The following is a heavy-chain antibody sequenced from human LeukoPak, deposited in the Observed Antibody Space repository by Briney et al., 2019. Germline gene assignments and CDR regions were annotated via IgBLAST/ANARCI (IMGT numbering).Heavy chain of an antibody. Sequence: GGSLRLSCAASGFTFSSYGMSWVRQAPGKGLEWVASIKQDGSGKYYVDSVKGRFTISRDNAKNSLYLQMNSLRAEDTAVYCCARDRGGSYYPEYFQHWGQGALVTVSS. V-gene: IGHV3-7*01. CDR2: IKQDGSGK. D-gene: IGHD1-26*01. CDR3: ARDRGGSYYPEYFQH. CDR1: GFTFSSYG. J-gene: IGHJ1*01.